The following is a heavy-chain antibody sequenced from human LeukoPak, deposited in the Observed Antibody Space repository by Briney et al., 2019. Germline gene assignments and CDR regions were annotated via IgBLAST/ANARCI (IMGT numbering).Heavy chain of an antibody. CDR1: GGTFSSYA. J-gene: IGHJ4*02. D-gene: IGHD2-15*01. CDR3: ARGSEDCSGGSCYSFAFDY. V-gene: IGHV1-69*13. CDR2: IIPIFGTA. Sequence: GASVKVSCKASGGTFSSYAISWVRQAPGQGLEWMGGIIPIFGTANYAQKFQGRVTITADESTSTAYMELSSLRSEDTAVYYCARGSEDCSGGSCYSFAFDYWGQGTLVTVSS.